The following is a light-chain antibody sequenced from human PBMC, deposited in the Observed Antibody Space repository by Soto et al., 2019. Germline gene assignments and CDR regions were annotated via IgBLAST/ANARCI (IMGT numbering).Light chain of an antibody. J-gene: IGKJ1*01. CDR3: PDHNSFLRP. CDR1: QGIRTD. CDR2: SAS. Sequence: QSTKHTYSLSASVGDRVTITCRAGQGIRTDLGWYQQKPGKAAKRLICSASSLQRGVPSRFSGSGSGTEFTLTFSILQPEDFTPYECPDHNSFLRPLGRGTKV. V-gene: IGKV1-17*01.